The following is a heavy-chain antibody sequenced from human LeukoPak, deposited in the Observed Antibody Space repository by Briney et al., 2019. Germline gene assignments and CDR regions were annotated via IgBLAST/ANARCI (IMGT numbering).Heavy chain of an antibody. V-gene: IGHV1-18*01. J-gene: IGHJ3*02. CDR3: ARVRGSYDYDAFDI. D-gene: IGHD1-26*01. CDR1: GYTFTSYG. Sequence: ASVKVSCKASGYTFTSYGISWVRQAPGQGLEWMGWISAYNGNTNYAQKLQGRVTMTTDTSTSTAYMELRSLRSDDTAVYYCARVRGSYDYDAFDIWGQGTMVTVSS. CDR2: ISAYNGNT.